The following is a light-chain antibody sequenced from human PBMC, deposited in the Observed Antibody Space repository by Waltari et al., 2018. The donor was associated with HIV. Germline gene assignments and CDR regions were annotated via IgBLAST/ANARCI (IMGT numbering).Light chain of an antibody. CDR2: YAS. Sequence: EIVLTQSPDFQSVTPKEKVTITCRASESIGTRIHWYQQKPAQYPQLLITYASQSISGVPSRYSGSGSGTDFTLTINSLEAEDAAAYFCHQSSRLPYTFGQGTKLEI. J-gene: IGKJ2*01. CDR1: ESIGTR. CDR3: HQSSRLPYT. V-gene: IGKV6D-21*02.